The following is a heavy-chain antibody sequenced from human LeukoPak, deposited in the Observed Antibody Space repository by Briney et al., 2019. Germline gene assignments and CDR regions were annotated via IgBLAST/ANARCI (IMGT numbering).Heavy chain of an antibody. CDR2: MNPNSGNT. CDR3: ARAGYYYDSSGYHRPLDY. CDR1: GYTFTSYD. D-gene: IGHD3-22*01. V-gene: IGHV1-8*01. Sequence: GASVKVSCKASGYTFTSYDINWVRQATGQGLEWMGWMNPNSGNTGYAQKFQGRVTMTRNTSISTAYMELSSLRSEDTAVYYRARAGYYYDSSGYHRPLDYWGQGTLVTVSS. J-gene: IGHJ4*02.